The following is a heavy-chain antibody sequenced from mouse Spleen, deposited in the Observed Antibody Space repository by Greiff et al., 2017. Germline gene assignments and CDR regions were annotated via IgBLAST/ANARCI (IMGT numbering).Heavy chain of an antibody. Sequence: VKLVESGPGLVAPSQSLSITCTVSGFSLTSYGVHWVRQPPGKGLEWLGVIWAGGSTNYNSALMSRLSISKDNSKSQVFLKMNSLQTDNTAMYYCARGSSSHWYFDVWGAGTTVTVSS. J-gene: IGHJ1*01. D-gene: IGHD1-1*01. V-gene: IGHV2-9*02. CDR3: ARGSSSHWYFDV. CDR2: IWAGGST. CDR1: GFSLTSYG.